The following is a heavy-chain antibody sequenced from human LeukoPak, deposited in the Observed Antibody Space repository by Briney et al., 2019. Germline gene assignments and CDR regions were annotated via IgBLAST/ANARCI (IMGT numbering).Heavy chain of an antibody. V-gene: IGHV3-21*01. CDR2: ISSSTSYI. CDR3: AKDLVYYDSSGSARGLFDP. J-gene: IGHJ5*02. Sequence: PGGSPRLSCAASGFTFSSYSMNWIRQAPGKGLEWVSSISSSTSYIYYADSVKGRFTISKDNAKNSLYLQMNSLRAEDTAVYYCAKDLVYYDSSGSARGLFDPWGQGILVTVSS. CDR1: GFTFSSYS. D-gene: IGHD3-22*01.